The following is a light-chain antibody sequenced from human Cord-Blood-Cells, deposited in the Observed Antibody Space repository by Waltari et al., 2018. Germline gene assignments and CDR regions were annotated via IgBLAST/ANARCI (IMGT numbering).Light chain of an antibody. CDR3: QAWDSSTVV. CDR2: QDS. V-gene: IGLV3-1*01. Sequence: SYELTQPPSVPVSPGQTASITSSGVKLGDKYACWYQQKPGQSPVLVIYQDSKRPSGIPERFSGSNSGNTATLTISGTQAMDEADYYCQAWDSSTVVFGGGTKLTVL. J-gene: IGLJ2*01. CDR1: KLGDKY.